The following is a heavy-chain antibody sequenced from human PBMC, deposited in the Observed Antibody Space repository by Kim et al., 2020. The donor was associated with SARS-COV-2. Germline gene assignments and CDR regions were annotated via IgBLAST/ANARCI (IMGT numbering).Heavy chain of an antibody. V-gene: IGHV5-51*01. J-gene: IGHJ4*02. CDR3: ARQEMATAPPGY. D-gene: IGHD5-18*01. Sequence: RYSPSFQGQVTISADKSNSTAYLQWSSLKASDTAMYYCARQEMATAPPGYWGQGTLVTVSS.